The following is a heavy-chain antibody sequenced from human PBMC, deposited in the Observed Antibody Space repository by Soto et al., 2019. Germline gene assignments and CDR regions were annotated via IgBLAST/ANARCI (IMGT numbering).Heavy chain of an antibody. CDR1: GFTFSSYA. V-gene: IGHV3-23*01. CDR2: ISGSGGST. Sequence: EVQLLESGGGLVQPGGSLRLSCAASGFTFSSYAMSWVRQAPGKGLEWVSAISGSGGSTYYADSVKGRFTISRDNSKNTLYLQMTSLRAEDTAVYYCAKPLWFGELFHYFDYWGQGTLVTVSS. J-gene: IGHJ4*02. CDR3: AKPLWFGELFHYFDY. D-gene: IGHD3-10*01.